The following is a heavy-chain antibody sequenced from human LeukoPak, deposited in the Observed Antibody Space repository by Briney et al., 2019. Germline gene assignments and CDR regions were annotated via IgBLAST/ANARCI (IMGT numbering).Heavy chain of an antibody. CDR2: MRDTVNT. Sequence: SETLSLTCSVSDVSISSHYWSWLRQPPGKGLEWIAYMRDTVNTKDNPSFKSRLTLSADTSKNQFSLRLSSVTAADSAVYYCAIIKRGNIYGYFDFWGQGILVTVSS. CDR3: AIIKRGNIYGYFDF. D-gene: IGHD5-18*01. V-gene: IGHV4-59*11. J-gene: IGHJ4*02. CDR1: DVSISSHY.